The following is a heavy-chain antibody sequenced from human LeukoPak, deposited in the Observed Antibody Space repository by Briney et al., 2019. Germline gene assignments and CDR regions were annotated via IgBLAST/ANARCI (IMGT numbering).Heavy chain of an antibody. J-gene: IGHJ4*02. CDR2: ISSSGNSR. D-gene: IGHD4-17*01. V-gene: IGHV3-48*04. CDR1: GFILSNYR. Sequence: GGSLRLSCAASGFILSNYRMNWVRQAPGKGLEWVSYISSSGNSREYADSVKGRFTISRDNAENSLYLQMNSLRAEDTAVYYCATADGDPFFGYWGQGTLVTVSS. CDR3: ATADGDPFFGY.